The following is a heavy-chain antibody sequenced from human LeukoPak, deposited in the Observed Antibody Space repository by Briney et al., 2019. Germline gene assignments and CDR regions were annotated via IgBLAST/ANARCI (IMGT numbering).Heavy chain of an antibody. CDR1: GDSVSSNRAA. Sequence: SQTLSLTCAISGDSVSSNRAAWNWIRQSPSRGHEWLGRTYYRSKWYNDYAVSVKSRITINPATSKNQFSLQLNSVTPEDTAVYYCARVVIAPVAGTSYYYYYGMDVWGQGTTVTVSS. D-gene: IGHD6-19*01. J-gene: IGHJ6*02. CDR2: TYYRSKWYN. CDR3: ARVVIAPVAGTSYYYYYGMDV. V-gene: IGHV6-1*01.